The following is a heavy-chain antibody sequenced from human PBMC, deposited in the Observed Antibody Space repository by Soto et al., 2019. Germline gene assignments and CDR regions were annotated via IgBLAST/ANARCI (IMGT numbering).Heavy chain of an antibody. CDR1: GFTFSSYA. CDR3: ASLGRHG. J-gene: IGHJ6*02. CDR2: IKEDGSEK. Sequence: GGSLRLSCVASGFTFSSYAMTWVRQAPGKGLEWVANIKEDGSEKNYVDSVKGRFTISRDNAKNSLYLQMNSLRAEDTAVYYCASLGRHGWGQGTTVTVSS. V-gene: IGHV3-7*01. D-gene: IGHD3-16*01.